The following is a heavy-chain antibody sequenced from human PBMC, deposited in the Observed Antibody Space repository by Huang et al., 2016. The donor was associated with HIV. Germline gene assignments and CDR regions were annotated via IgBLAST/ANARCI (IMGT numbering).Heavy chain of an antibody. D-gene: IGHD1-20*01. CDR3: ATNNGNDSYYYFMDV. Sequence: QLQLQESGPGLVKPSETLSLTCTVSGGSISSSGYYWGWIRQPPGKGLEWIGSIYHSGNTHYNPSLRSRVTIFIDPSKIQVSRKLKSVTPADTAVYYCATNNGNDSYYYFMDVWGKGTTVTVSS. J-gene: IGHJ6*03. CDR1: GGSISSSGYY. CDR2: IYHSGNT. V-gene: IGHV4-39*01.